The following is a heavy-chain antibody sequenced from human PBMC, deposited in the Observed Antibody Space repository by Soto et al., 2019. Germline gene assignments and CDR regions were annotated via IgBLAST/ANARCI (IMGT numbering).Heavy chain of an antibody. Sequence: ASVKVSCKASGYTFTGYYIHWVRQAPGQGLEWMGGINPNSGASNYAQKFQGRVTMTRDTSISTGYMELSRLRSDDTAVYYCARGSAAAEYNWFDPWGQGTLVTVSS. V-gene: IGHV1-2*02. CDR1: GYTFTGYY. J-gene: IGHJ5*02. CDR3: ARGSAAAEYNWFDP. CDR2: INPNSGAS. D-gene: IGHD6-13*01.